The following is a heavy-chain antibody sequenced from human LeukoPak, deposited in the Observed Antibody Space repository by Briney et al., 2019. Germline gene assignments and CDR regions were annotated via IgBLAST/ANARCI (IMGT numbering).Heavy chain of an antibody. D-gene: IGHD6-13*01. V-gene: IGHV1-2*02. CDR1: GYTFTGYY. CDR3: ARDLPIAAAGEEFRKNAFDI. Sequence: ASVKVSCKASGYTFTGYYMHWVRQAPGQGLEWVGWINPNSGGTNYAQKFQGRVTMTRDTSISTAYMELSRLRSDDTAVYYCARDLPIAAAGEEFRKNAFDIWGQGTMVTVSS. J-gene: IGHJ3*02. CDR2: INPNSGGT.